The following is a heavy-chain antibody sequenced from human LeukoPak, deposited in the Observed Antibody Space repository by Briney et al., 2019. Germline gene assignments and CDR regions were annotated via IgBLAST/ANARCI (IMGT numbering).Heavy chain of an antibody. CDR2: IYYSGST. Sequence: SETLSLTCTVSGGSISSYYWSWIRQPPGKGLEWIGYIYYSGSTNYNPSLKSRVTISEDTSKNQFSLKLSSVTAADTAVYYCASTERSVAVAGTFYFDYWGQGTLVTVSS. D-gene: IGHD6-19*01. CDR3: ASTERSVAVAGTFYFDY. J-gene: IGHJ4*02. CDR1: GGSISSYY. V-gene: IGHV4-59*08.